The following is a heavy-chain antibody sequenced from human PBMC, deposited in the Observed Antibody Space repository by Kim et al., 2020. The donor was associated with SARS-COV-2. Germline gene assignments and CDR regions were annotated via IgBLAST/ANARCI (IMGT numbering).Heavy chain of an antibody. Sequence: GGSLRLSCAASGFTVEDFSMHWVRQAPGKGLEWVSLVTWNGVTTYYADSVKGRFTVSRDNSKDSLYLQMNSLRPEDTALYYCAKQMWEYIDVWGKGTAVTVSS. CDR1: GFTVEDFS. CDR3: AKQMWEYIDV. V-gene: IGHV3-43*01. J-gene: IGHJ6*03. CDR2: VTWNGVTT. D-gene: IGHD1-26*01.